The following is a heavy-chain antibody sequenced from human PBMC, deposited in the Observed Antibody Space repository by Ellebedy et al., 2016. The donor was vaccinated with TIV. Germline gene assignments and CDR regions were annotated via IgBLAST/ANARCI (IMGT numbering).Heavy chain of an antibody. J-gene: IGHJ6*03. CDR1: GYTFTGYY. CDR3: ARGLSRAPTSTIFGVVIPRPYYYYMDV. Sequence: ASVKVSCXASGYTFTGYYMHWVRQAPGQGLEWMGWMNPNSGNTGYAQKFQGRVTMTRNTSISTAYMELSSLRSEDTAVYYCARGLSRAPTSTIFGVVIPRPYYYYMDVWGKGTTVTVSS. D-gene: IGHD3-3*01. V-gene: IGHV1-8*02. CDR2: MNPNSGNT.